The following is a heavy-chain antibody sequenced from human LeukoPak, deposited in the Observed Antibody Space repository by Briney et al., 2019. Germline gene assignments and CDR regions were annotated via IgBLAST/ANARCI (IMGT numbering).Heavy chain of an antibody. CDR3: ARGAGFYDFWMNYYYYYYMDV. CDR2: IFYSGST. CDR1: GGSISTSNYY. Sequence: ASETLSLTCTVSGGSISTSNYYWGWIRQPPGKGLEWIGNIFYSGSTYYSPSLRSRVTISLDTSRNQFSLQLNSVTPEDTAVYYCARGAGFYDFWMNYYYYYYMDVWGKGTTVTVSS. D-gene: IGHD3-3*01. V-gene: IGHV4-39*07. J-gene: IGHJ6*03.